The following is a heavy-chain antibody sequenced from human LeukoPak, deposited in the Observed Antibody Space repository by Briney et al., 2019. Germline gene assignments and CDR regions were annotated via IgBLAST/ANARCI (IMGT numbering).Heavy chain of an antibody. Sequence: GASVKDSCKASGYTFTTYYMHWVRQAPGQGLEWMGIISPSGGSTTYAQKFQGRVTMTRDMSTSTVYMELSSLRSEDTAVYYCARGNSLNARFDQWGQGTLVTVSS. CDR3: ARGNSLNARFDQ. CDR1: GYTFTTYY. J-gene: IGHJ4*02. CDR2: ISPSGGST. V-gene: IGHV1-46*01. D-gene: IGHD4-23*01.